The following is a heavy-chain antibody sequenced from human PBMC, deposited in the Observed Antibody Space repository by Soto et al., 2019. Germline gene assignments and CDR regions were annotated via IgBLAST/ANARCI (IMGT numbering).Heavy chain of an antibody. V-gene: IGHV4-39*01. J-gene: IGHJ3*02. CDR2: IFYSGNT. Sequence: PSETLSLTCTVSGGSLSSSSYYWGWIRQPPGKGLEWIGNIFYSGNTYYNPSLKSRVTISVDTSKNQISLKLSSVTAADTAVYYCAKGGSGSYSNAFDIWGQGTMVTVSS. D-gene: IGHD3-10*01. CDR3: AKGGSGSYSNAFDI. CDR1: GGSLSSSSYY.